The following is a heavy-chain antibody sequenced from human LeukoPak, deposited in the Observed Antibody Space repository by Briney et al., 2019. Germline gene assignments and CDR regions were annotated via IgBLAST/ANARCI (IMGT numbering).Heavy chain of an antibody. J-gene: IGHJ3*02. CDR2: INPNSGGT. CDR1: GYTFTGYY. D-gene: IGHD2-2*01. CDR3: ARDQVPAAIIGDLSDAFDI. V-gene: IGHV1-2*02. Sequence: GASVKVSCKASGYTFTGYYMHWVRQAPGQGLEWMGWINPNSGGTNYAQKFQGRVTMTRDTSISTAYMELSRLRSDDTAVYYCARDQVPAAIIGDLSDAFDIWGQGTMVTVSS.